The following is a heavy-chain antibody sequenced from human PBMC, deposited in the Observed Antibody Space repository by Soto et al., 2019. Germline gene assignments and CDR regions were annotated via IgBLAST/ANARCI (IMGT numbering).Heavy chain of an antibody. D-gene: IGHD1-26*01. CDR2: INSDGSTT. CDR1: GFTFSSYW. J-gene: IGHJ4*02. Sequence: DVQLVESGGGLVQPGGSLRLSCAASGFTFSSYWMHWVRQAPGKGLVWVSRINSDGSTTNYADSVKGRFTISRDNAKNTLSPQMNSLRAEDTAVYYCTRANSGGWFDYWGQGTPVTVSS. CDR3: TRANSGGWFDY. V-gene: IGHV3-74*01.